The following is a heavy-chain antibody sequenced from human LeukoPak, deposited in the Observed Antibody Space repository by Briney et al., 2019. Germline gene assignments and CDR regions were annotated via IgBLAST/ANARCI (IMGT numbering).Heavy chain of an antibody. D-gene: IGHD6-19*01. Sequence: GAPVKVSCKTSGDTFSSSAISWVRQALGQGLEWMGKIILPLDITNYAQQFQGGVTITTDKSTDTVFLELSSLRSQDTAVYYCARSSVTGHFDFWGQGTLVTISS. V-gene: IGHV1-69*04. CDR3: ARSSVTGHFDF. CDR2: IILPLDIT. CDR1: GDTFSSSA. J-gene: IGHJ4*02.